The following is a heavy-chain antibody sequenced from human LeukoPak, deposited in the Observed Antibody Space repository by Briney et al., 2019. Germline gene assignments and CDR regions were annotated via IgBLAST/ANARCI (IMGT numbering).Heavy chain of an antibody. CDR2: ISGSGGRT. Sequence: GGSLRLSCAASGFTFSSYAMSWVRQAPGKGLEWVSAISGSGGRTYYADYGKGRFTISRDNSMKTLYLQMNNLRAEDTAVYDCAKDRGSSWSIYYFDYWGQGTLVTVSS. J-gene: IGHJ4*02. CDR3: AKDRGSSWSIYYFDY. D-gene: IGHD6-13*01. CDR1: GFTFSSYA. V-gene: IGHV3-23*01.